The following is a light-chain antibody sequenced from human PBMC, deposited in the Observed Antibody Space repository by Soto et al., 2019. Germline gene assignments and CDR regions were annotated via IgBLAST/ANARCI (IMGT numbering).Light chain of an antibody. Sequence: DIQMTQSPSSLSASVGDRVTITCQASQDISNYLNWYQQKPGKAPKLLIYDASNLETGVPSRFSGRVSGTDFTFTISSLQPEDIATYYCQQYDNLLMYTFGQGTKLEIK. CDR1: QDISNY. J-gene: IGKJ2*01. CDR3: QQYDNLLMYT. V-gene: IGKV1-33*01. CDR2: DAS.